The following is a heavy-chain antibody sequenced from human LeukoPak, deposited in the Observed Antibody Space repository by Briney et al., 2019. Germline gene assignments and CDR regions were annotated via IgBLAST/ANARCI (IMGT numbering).Heavy chain of an antibody. V-gene: IGHV4-59*01. Sequence: PSETLSLTCTVSGGSISSYYWSWIRQPPGKGLEWIGYIYYSGSTNYNPSLKSRVTISVDTSKNQFSLKLSSVTAADTAVYYCARVDPDSSSTLEVFDYWGQGTLVSVSS. CDR1: GGSISSYY. D-gene: IGHD6-6*01. CDR2: IYYSGST. CDR3: ARVDPDSSSTLEVFDY. J-gene: IGHJ4*02.